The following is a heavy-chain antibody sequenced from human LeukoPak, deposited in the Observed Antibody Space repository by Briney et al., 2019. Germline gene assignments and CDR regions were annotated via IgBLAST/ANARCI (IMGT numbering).Heavy chain of an antibody. V-gene: IGHV4-34*01. Sequence: SETLSLTCAVYGGSFSGYYWSWIRQPPGKGLEWIGEINHSGSTNYNPSLKSRVTISVDTSKNQFSLKLSSVTAADTAVYHCARGQLTMIVVVNTLEKNFYFDYWGQGTLVTVSS. J-gene: IGHJ4*02. CDR2: INHSGST. CDR1: GGSFSGYY. CDR3: ARGQLTMIVVVNTLEKNFYFDY. D-gene: IGHD3-22*01.